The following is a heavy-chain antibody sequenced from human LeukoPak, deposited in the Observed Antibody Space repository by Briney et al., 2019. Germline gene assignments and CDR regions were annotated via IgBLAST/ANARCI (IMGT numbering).Heavy chain of an antibody. D-gene: IGHD3-9*01. Sequence: ASVKVSCKASGYTFTSCYMHWVRQAPGQGLEWMGIINPSGGSTSYAQKFQGRVTMTRDMSTSTVYMELRSLRSEDTAVYYCARSTYYDILTGPWGQGTLVTVSS. J-gene: IGHJ4*02. CDR1: GYTFTSCY. CDR3: ARSTYYDILTGP. CDR2: INPSGGST. V-gene: IGHV1-46*01.